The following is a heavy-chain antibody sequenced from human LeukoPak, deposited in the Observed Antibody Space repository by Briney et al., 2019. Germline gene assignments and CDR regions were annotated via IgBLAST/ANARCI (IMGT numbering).Heavy chain of an antibody. CDR2: INSDGSWT. CDR1: GNYW. Sequence: GGSLRLSCAASGNYWMHWVRQVPGKGLVWVSHINSDGSWTSYADSVKGRFTISKDNAKNTVYLQMNSLRAEDTAVYYCVSFYETYWGRGALVTVTS. J-gene: IGHJ4*02. D-gene: IGHD2/OR15-2a*01. CDR3: VSFYETY. V-gene: IGHV3-74*01.